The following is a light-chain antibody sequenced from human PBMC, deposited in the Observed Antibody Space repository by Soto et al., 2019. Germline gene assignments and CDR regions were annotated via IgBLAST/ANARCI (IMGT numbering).Light chain of an antibody. CDR3: QQYNTYWT. Sequence: DIQMTQSPSTLSASVGDRVTITCRASQSISHWLAWYQQKPGKAPKLLIFKASILKNGVPSRFSGSGSGTEFTLSISSLQPDDFATYYCQQYNTYWTFGQGTKVDIK. CDR1: QSISHW. CDR2: KAS. J-gene: IGKJ1*01. V-gene: IGKV1-5*03.